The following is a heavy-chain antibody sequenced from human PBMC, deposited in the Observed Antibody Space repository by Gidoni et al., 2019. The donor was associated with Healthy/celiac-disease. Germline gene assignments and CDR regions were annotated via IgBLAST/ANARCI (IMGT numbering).Heavy chain of an antibody. CDR1: GFNFDDYA. Sequence: EVQLVESGGGLVQPGRSLRLSCAASGFNFDDYAMHWVRQAPWKGLEWVSGIIWNSCSIGYADSVKGRFTISRDNAKNSLYLQMNSLRAEDTALYYCAKDACRSTSCEPIHLDYWGQGTLVTVSS. CDR3: AKDACRSTSCEPIHLDY. J-gene: IGHJ4*02. CDR2: IIWNSCSI. D-gene: IGHD2-2*01. V-gene: IGHV3-9*01.